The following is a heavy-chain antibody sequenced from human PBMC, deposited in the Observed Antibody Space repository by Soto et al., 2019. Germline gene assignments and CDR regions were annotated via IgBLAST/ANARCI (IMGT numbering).Heavy chain of an antibody. Sequence: QVQLQASGPGLVTPSQTLSLTCTVSGGPVINGDSYLNWIRPHPEKGLEWMGYINYRGTTNYNAALKSRILISVDTSKNQFSLRLTSVTAADTAVYYCARDAPGAAPYWGQGTLVTVSS. CDR2: INYRGTT. CDR3: ARDAPGAAPY. V-gene: IGHV4-31*03. CDR1: GGPVINGDSY. J-gene: IGHJ4*02. D-gene: IGHD6-13*01.